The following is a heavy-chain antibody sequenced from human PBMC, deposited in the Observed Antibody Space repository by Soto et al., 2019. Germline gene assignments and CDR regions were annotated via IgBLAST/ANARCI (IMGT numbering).Heavy chain of an antibody. V-gene: IGHV2-5*02. CDR1: GFSLSTSGVG. Sequence: QLTLKESGPTLLKPTQTLTLTCTFSGFSLSTSGVGVGWIRQPPGKALEWLALIYWDDDKRYSPSLKSRLTITKDTSKNKVVLTMTNMDPVDKATYYCAHSHLWFGELSGRDNWFDPLGQGTLVTVSS. D-gene: IGHD3-10*01. CDR3: AHSHLWFGELSGRDNWFDP. J-gene: IGHJ5*02. CDR2: IYWDDDK.